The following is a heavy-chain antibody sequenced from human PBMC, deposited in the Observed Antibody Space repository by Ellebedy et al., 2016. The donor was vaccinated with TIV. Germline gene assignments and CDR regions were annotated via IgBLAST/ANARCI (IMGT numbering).Heavy chain of an antibody. V-gene: IGHV4-4*02. J-gene: IGHJ5*02. CDR2: IYYSGST. D-gene: IGHD5-18*01. CDR1: GGSISSSNW. CDR3: ARVGTAMVMNWFDP. Sequence: SETLSLTXAVSGGSISSSNWWSWVRQPPGKGLEWIGEIYYSGSTNYNPSLKSRVTISVDKSKNQFSLKLSSVTAADTAVYYCARVGTAMVMNWFDPWGQGTLVTVSS.